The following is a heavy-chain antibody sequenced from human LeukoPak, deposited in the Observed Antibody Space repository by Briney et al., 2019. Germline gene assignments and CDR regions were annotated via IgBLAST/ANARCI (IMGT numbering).Heavy chain of an antibody. V-gene: IGHV1-8*01. CDR2: MNPNSGNT. J-gene: IGHJ5*02. CDR1: GYTFTSYD. Sequence: AASVKVSCKASGYTFTSYDINWVRQATGQGLEWMGWMNPNSGNTGYAQKFQGRVTMTRNTSISTAYMELSSLRSDDTAVYYCARMRSLRHWFDPWGQGTLVTVSS. CDR3: ARMRSLRHWFDP. D-gene: IGHD2-15*01.